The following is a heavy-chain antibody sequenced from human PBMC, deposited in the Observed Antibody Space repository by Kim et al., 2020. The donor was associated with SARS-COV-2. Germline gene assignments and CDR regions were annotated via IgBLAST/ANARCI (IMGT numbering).Heavy chain of an antibody. V-gene: IGHV3-48*03. J-gene: IGHJ6*02. D-gene: IGHD2-15*01. Sequence: GGSLRLSCAASGFTFSSYEMNWVRQAPGKGLEWVSYISSSGSTIYYADSVKGRFTISRDNAKNSLYLQMNSLRAEDTAVYYCEGSDPKEDTLRWYPYYGMDVWGQGTTVTVSS. CDR1: GFTFSSYE. CDR2: ISSSGSTI. CDR3: EGSDPKEDTLRWYPYYGMDV.